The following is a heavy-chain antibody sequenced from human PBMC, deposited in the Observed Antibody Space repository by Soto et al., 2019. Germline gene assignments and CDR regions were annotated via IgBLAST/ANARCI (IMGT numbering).Heavy chain of an antibody. J-gene: IGHJ5*02. CDR1: GDTFSSYG. CDR3: ARASGRGWYNWFDP. D-gene: IGHD6-19*01. V-gene: IGHV1-69*13. Sequence: ASVKVSCKASGDTFSSYGISWVRQAPGQGLEFMGGIIPKFGTTNYAQTFRGRVTITADESTSTAYMEVSSLRSEDTAVYYCARASGRGWYNWFDPWGQGTLVTVSS. CDR2: IIPKFGTT.